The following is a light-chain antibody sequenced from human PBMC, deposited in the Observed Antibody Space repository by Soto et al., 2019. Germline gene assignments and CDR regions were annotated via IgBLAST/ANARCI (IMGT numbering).Light chain of an antibody. CDR1: QGIRND. CDR3: HQYNNWWT. J-gene: IGKJ1*01. CDR2: AAS. Sequence: DIHMTQSPSSLSASVGDRVTITCRASQGIRNDLGWYQQKPGKAPKRLIYAASSLQSGVPSRFSGSGSGTEFTLTISSLQSEDFAVYYCHQYNNWWTFGQGTKVDIK. V-gene: IGKV1-17*01.